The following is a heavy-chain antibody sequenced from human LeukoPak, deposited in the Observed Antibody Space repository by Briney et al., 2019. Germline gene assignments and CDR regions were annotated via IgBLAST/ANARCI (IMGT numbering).Heavy chain of an antibody. CDR1: GYTFSNSG. D-gene: IGHD1-26*01. CDR3: ARSGGYYFYMDV. Sequence: KVSCKXSGYTFSNSGISWVRQAPGQGLEWMGWISTYSGTTNYAHNLQGRLTMTTDTSTSTAYMELRNLKSDDTAVYYCARSGGYYFYMDVWGKGTTVTVSS. V-gene: IGHV1-18*01. J-gene: IGHJ6*03. CDR2: ISTYSGTT.